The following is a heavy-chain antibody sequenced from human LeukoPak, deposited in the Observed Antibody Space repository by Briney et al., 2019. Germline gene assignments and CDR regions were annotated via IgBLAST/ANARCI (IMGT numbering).Heavy chain of an antibody. J-gene: IGHJ4*02. CDR3: VRGWAPRGEKSSFAS. CDR1: GASISSDY. V-gene: IGHV4-4*07. Sequence: PSETLSLTCTVSGASISSDYWTWVRQVAGKGLEWSGRIFASGSTNYNPYLRSRITMSVDTSKNQFSLDLSSVTAADTGVYYCVRGWAPRGEKSSFASWGQGTLVTVSS. D-gene: IGHD3-10*01. CDR2: IFASGST.